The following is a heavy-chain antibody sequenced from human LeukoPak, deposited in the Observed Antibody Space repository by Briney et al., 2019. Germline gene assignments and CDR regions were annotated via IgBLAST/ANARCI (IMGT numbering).Heavy chain of an antibody. D-gene: IGHD3-22*01. CDR3: ARVVVGNYFFDY. V-gene: IGHV1-2*02. J-gene: IGHJ4*02. CDR2: INPNSGDT. CDR1: GYTFIGYY. Sequence: ASVKVSCKASGYTFIGYYMHWVRQAPGQGLEWMGWINPNSGDTNYAQKFQGRVTMTSDTSITTAYMELSRLRSDDTAVYYCARVVVGNYFFDYWGQGTLVTVSS.